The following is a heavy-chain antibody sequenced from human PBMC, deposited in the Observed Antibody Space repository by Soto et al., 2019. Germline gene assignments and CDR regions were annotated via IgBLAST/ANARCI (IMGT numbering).Heavy chain of an antibody. J-gene: IGHJ5*02. CDR1: GGSFTTYY. Sequence: PSETLSLTCTVSGGSFTTYYWNWIRQPAGKRLEWIGRLYTSGNTKYNPSLKSRLTMSLDTSKRQFSLKLSSVTAADTAIYYCARETVGGTDNWFDPWGQGILVTVSS. CDR3: ARETVGGTDNWFDP. D-gene: IGHD6-19*01. CDR2: LYTSGNT. V-gene: IGHV4-4*07.